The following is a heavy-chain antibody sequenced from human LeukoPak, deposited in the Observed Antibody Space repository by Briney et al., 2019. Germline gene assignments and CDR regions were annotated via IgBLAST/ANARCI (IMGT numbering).Heavy chain of an antibody. CDR2: IYYSGST. CDR1: GGSISSYY. J-gene: IGHJ3*02. Sequence: SETLSLTCTVSGGSISSYYWSWIRQPPGKGLEWIGYIYYSGSTNYNPSLKSRVTISVDTSKNQFSLKLSSVTAADTAVYYCARGFTGDSSGYYYEAFDIWGQGTMVTVSS. CDR3: ARGFTGDSSGYYYEAFDI. V-gene: IGHV4-59*01. D-gene: IGHD3-22*01.